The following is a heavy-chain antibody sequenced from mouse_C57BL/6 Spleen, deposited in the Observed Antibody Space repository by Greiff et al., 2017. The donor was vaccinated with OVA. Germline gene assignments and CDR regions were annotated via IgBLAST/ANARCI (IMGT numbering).Heavy chain of an antibody. Sequence: QVQLQQSGAELVKPGASVKLSCKASGYTFTSYWMQWLKQRPGQGLEWIGEIDPSDIYTNYNQKFKGKATLTVDTSSSTAYMQLSSLTSEDSAVYYCARYGSSYFDYWGQGTTLTVSS. CDR2: IDPSDIYT. CDR1: GYTFTSYW. J-gene: IGHJ2*01. D-gene: IGHD1-1*01. V-gene: IGHV1-50*01. CDR3: ARYGSSYFDY.